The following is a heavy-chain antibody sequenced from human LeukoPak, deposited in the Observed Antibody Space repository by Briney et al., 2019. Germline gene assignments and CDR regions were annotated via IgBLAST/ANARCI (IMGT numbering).Heavy chain of an antibody. CDR1: GFTFGRYT. CDR3: ARDLLYGAARGSFDL. V-gene: IGHV3-21*01. J-gene: IGHJ3*01. D-gene: IGHD3-10*01. Sequence: GRSLRLSCEASGFTFGRYTMNWVRQAPGKGLEWVSSISPTSIYIYYGDSVRGRFTISRDTAKNALYLEMNSLRAEDTAVFYCARDLLYGAARGSFDLWGQGTMVTVSS. CDR2: ISPTSIYI.